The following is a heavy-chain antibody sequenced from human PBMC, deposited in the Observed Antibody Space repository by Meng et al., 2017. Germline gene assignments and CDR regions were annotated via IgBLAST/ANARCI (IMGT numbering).Heavy chain of an antibody. D-gene: IGHD6-19*01. CDR1: GYTFTGYY. V-gene: IGHV1-2*06. CDR3: AREIAVAGNVYFDY. Sequence: QVQLGQAGAEVKKPGASVKVSCKASGYTFTGYYMNWVRQAPGQGLEWMGRINPNSGGTNYAQKFQGRVTMTRDTSISTAYMELSRLRSDDTAVYYCAREIAVAGNVYFDYWGQGTLVTVSS. CDR2: INPNSGGT. J-gene: IGHJ4*02.